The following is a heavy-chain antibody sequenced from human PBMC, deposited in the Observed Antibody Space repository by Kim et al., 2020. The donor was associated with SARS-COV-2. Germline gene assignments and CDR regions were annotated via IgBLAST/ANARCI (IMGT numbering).Heavy chain of an antibody. CDR3: ARSSGEWELLMDY. Sequence: GGSLRLSCAASGFTFSSYAMHWVRQAPGKGLEYVSAISSNGGSTYYADSVKGRFTISRDNSKNTLYLQMGSLRAEDMAVYYCARSSGEWELLMDYWGQGT. CDR1: GFTFSSYA. V-gene: IGHV3-64*02. D-gene: IGHD1-26*01. CDR2: ISSNGGST. J-gene: IGHJ4*02.